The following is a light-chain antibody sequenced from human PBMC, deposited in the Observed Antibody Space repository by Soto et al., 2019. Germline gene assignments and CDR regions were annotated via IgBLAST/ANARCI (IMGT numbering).Light chain of an antibody. J-gene: IGKJ3*01. V-gene: IGKV1-27*01. CDR2: GAS. CDR3: QRYNSVPNT. CDR1: QGISSY. Sequence: DIQMTQSPSSLYASVGDRVTITCRASQGISSYLAWYQQKPGKVPKLLIYGASILHSGVPSRFSGSGSGTDFTLSINSLQPEDVATYYCQRYNSVPNTFGPGTKVDIK.